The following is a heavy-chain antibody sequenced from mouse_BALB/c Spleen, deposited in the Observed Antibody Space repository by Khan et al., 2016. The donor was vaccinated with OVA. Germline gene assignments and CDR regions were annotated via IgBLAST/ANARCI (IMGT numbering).Heavy chain of an antibody. Sequence: EVELVESGPGLVKPSQSLSLTCTVTGYSITRDYAWNWIRQFPGNKLEWMGYISNSGSTSYNPSIKSRISITRDTSKNQFCLQLNSVTTEDTATYYCASELGRYYAMDYWGQGTSVTVSS. CDR2: ISNSGST. CDR1: GYSITRDYA. J-gene: IGHJ4*01. D-gene: IGHD4-1*01. V-gene: IGHV3-2*02. CDR3: ASELGRYYAMDY.